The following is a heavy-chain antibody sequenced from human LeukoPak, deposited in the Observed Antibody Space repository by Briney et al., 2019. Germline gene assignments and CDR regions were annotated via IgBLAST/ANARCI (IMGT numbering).Heavy chain of an antibody. V-gene: IGHV4-61*08. D-gene: IGHD4-17*01. CDR2: IYYSGGI. CDR3: ARKATTGPTKAAFDI. CDR1: GGSVSSGGCY. J-gene: IGHJ3*02. Sequence: KTSETLSLTCTVSGGSVSSGGCYWSWIRQPPGKGLEWIGHIYYSGGIYYNPSLKSRVTMSVDTSKNQFSLKLSSVTAVDTAVYYCARKATTGPTKAAFDIWGQGTMVTVSS.